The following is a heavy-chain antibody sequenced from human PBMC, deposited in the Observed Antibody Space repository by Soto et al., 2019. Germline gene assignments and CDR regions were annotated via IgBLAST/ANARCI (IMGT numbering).Heavy chain of an antibody. CDR1: GFTFSSYA. CDR2: ISGSGGST. Sequence: PGGSLRLSCAASGFTFSSYAMSWVRQAPGKGLEWVSAISGSGGSTYYADSVKGRFTISRDNSKNTLYLQMNSLRAEDTAVYYCAKGMRLLEWLMVMVHDAFDIWGQGTMVTVSS. D-gene: IGHD3-3*01. V-gene: IGHV3-23*01. J-gene: IGHJ3*02. CDR3: AKGMRLLEWLMVMVHDAFDI.